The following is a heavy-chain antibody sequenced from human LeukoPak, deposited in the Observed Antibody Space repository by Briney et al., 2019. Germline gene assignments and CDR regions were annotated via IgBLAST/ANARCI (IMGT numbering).Heavy chain of an antibody. D-gene: IGHD2-2*02. J-gene: IGHJ3*02. V-gene: IGHV3-11*01. CDR1: GFTFSDYY. CDR2: ISSSGSTI. CDR3: ATSLGYCSSTSCYTSDAFDI. Sequence: GGSLRLSCAASGFTFSDYYMSWLRQAPGKGLEWVSYISSSGSTIYYADSVKGRFTISRDNAKNSLYLQMNSLRAEDTAVYYCATSLGYCSSTSCYTSDAFDIWGQGTMVTVSS.